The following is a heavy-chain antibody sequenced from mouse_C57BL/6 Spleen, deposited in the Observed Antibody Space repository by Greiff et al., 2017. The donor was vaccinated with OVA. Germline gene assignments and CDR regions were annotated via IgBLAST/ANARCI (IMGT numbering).Heavy chain of an antibody. D-gene: IGHD2-12*01. J-gene: IGHJ3*01. CDR2: IHPSDRDT. V-gene: IGHV1-74*01. CDR3: AIGDTLTRPFAY. Sequence: VQLQQPGAELVKPGASVKVSCKASGYTFTSDWMHWVKQRPGQGLEWIGRIHPSDRDTNYNQKFKGKATVTVDKSSSTAYMQLSSLTSEASAVYYCAIGDTLTRPFAYWGQGTLVTVSA. CDR1: GYTFTSDW.